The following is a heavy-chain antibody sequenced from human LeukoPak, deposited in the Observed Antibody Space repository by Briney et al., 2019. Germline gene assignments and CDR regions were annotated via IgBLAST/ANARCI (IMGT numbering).Heavy chain of an antibody. V-gene: IGHV4-34*01. CDR2: INHSGST. D-gene: IGHD3-3*01. J-gene: IGHJ4*02. CDR3: ARAREMYYDFWSGPQDDY. Sequence: PSETLSLTCTVSGGSISSYYWSWIRQPPGKGLEWIGEINHSGSTNYNPSLKSRVTISVDTSKNQFSLKLSSVTAADTAVYYCARAREMYYDFWSGPQDDYWGQGTLVTVSS. CDR1: GGSISSYY.